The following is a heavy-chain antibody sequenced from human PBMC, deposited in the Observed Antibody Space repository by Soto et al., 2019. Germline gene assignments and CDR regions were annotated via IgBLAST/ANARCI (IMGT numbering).Heavy chain of an antibody. V-gene: IGHV3-23*01. CDR1: GFTFSSYS. J-gene: IGHJ6*02. Sequence: GGSLRLSCAVSGFTFSSYSMNWVRQAPGEGQGLRRGLEWVSAISGSGGSTYYADSVKGRFTISRDNSKNTLYLQMNSLRAEDRAVYYCAKDRSGIAAVLYGMDVWGQGTTVTVSS. D-gene: IGHD6-13*01. CDR3: AKDRSGIAAVLYGMDV. CDR2: ISGSGGST.